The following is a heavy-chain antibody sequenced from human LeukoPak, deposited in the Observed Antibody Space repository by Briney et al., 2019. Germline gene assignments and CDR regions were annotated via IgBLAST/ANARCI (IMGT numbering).Heavy chain of an antibody. J-gene: IGHJ4*02. Sequence: GGSLRLSCAASGFSFNTYWMNWVRLAPGKGLEWVATIKHDGSETLYVDSVKGRFAISRDNTKKSLFLQMNSLRAEDTALYYCASFWSAYYTLPFAYWGQGTLVTVST. V-gene: IGHV3-7*01. CDR2: IKHDGSET. D-gene: IGHD3-3*01. CDR1: GFSFNTYW. CDR3: ASFWSAYYTLPFAY.